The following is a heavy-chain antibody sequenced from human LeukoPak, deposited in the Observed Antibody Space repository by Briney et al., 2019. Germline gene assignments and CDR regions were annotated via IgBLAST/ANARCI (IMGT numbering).Heavy chain of an antibody. CDR1: GGSFSGYY. CDR3: AREFD. CDR2: INHSGST. Sequence: PSETLSLTCAVYGGSFSGYYWSWTRQPPGKGLEWIGEINHSGSTNYNPSLKSRVTISVDTSKNQFSLKLSSVTAADTAVYYCAREFDWGQGTMVTVSS. J-gene: IGHJ3*01. V-gene: IGHV4-34*01.